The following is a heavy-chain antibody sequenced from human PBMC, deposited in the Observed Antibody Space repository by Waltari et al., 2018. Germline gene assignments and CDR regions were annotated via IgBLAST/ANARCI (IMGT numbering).Heavy chain of an antibody. D-gene: IGHD6-13*01. CDR3: ARDVLAAAGTA. CDR2: TGKKQKSYTT. V-gene: IGHV3-72*01. Sequence: EVQLVESGGGLVQPGGSLRLSCAASGFRFSDYSMYWVRQAPGKGREWAGRTGKKQKSYTTQYAASGKGRFTISRDASKNLLDLQRNSLKTEDTTVYYCARDVLAAAGTAWGQGSLVTVSS. CDR1: GFRFSDYS. J-gene: IGHJ5*02.